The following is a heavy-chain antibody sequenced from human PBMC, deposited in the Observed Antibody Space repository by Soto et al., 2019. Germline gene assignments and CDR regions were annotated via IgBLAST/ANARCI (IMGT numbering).Heavy chain of an antibody. Sequence: SETLSLTCTVSGDSISSGGYYWSWIRQHPGKGLEWIGYIYYSGSTYYNPSLKSRVTISVDTSKNQFSLKLSSVTAADTAVYYCARGARYCTNGVCYTTPQFYYYYGMDVWGQGTTVTVSS. CDR1: GDSISSGGYY. CDR2: IYYSGST. V-gene: IGHV4-31*03. D-gene: IGHD2-8*01. J-gene: IGHJ6*02. CDR3: ARGARYCTNGVCYTTPQFYYYYGMDV.